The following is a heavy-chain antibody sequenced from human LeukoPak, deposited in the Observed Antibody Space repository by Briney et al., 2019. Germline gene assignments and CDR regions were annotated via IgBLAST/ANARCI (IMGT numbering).Heavy chain of an antibody. V-gene: IGHV5-51*01. D-gene: IGHD3-10*01. Sequence: GESLRISCKGSGYSFTNYWIGWVRQMPGKGLEWMGIVYPGDPDTKYSPSFQGQVTISADKSISIAYLQWSSLKASDTAMYYCARLRWPRGGRSSFDYWGQGALVTVSS. J-gene: IGHJ4*02. CDR3: ARLRWPRGGRSSFDY. CDR2: VYPGDPDT. CDR1: GYSFTNYW.